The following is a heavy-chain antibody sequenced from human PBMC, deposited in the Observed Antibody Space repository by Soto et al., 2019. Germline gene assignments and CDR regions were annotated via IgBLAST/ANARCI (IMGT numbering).Heavy chain of an antibody. J-gene: IGHJ3*02. D-gene: IGHD3-16*01. CDR2: IYDSGST. CDR1: GVSISSYY. CDR3: ARGWGFDAFDI. Sequence: QVQLQESGPGLVKPSETLSLTCTVSGVSISSYYWSWIRQPPGKGLEWIGYIYDSGSTNYNPSLKSRVTISVDTSKNQFSLKLSSVTAADTAVYYCARGWGFDAFDIWGQGTMVTVSS. V-gene: IGHV4-59*01.